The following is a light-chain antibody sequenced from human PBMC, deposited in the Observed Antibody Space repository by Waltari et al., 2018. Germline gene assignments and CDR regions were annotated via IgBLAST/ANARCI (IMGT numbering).Light chain of an antibody. Sequence: QSALTQPRSVSGSPGQSVTISCTATISAVGHYNFVSWYQQHPGKAPKLIIYEVTKRPSGVPDRLSGSKSGNTASLTISGLQAEDEADYYCCSYAGRYTFVFGTGTKVTVL. CDR3: CSYAGRYTFV. J-gene: IGLJ1*01. V-gene: IGLV2-11*01. CDR1: ISAVGHYNF. CDR2: EVT.